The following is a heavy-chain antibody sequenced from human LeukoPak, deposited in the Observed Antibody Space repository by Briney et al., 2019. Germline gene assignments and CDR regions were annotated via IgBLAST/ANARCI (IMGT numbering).Heavy chain of an antibody. CDR1: GYTFTGYY. D-gene: IGHD6-19*01. V-gene: IGHV1-2*02. J-gene: IGHJ4*02. CDR3: ARFSSGWSFDY. Sequence: GASVKVSCKASGYTFTGYYMHWVRQAPGQGLEWMGWINPNSGGTNYALKFQGRVTMTRDTSISTAYTELSRLRSDDTAVHYCARFSSGWSFDYWGQGTLVTVSS. CDR2: INPNSGGT.